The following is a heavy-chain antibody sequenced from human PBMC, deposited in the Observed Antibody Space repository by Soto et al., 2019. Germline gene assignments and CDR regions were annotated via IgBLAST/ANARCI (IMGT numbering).Heavy chain of an antibody. CDR1: GGSISSSSYY. V-gene: IGHV4-39*01. CDR2: IYYSGST. J-gene: IGHJ5*02. Sequence: SESLSLTCTVSGGSISSSSYYWGWIRQPPGKGLEWIGSIYYSGSTYYNPSLKSRVTISVDTSKNQFSLKLSSVTAADTAVYYCARPGGYYYDSSGYRQPLHWFDPWGQGTLVTVSS. CDR3: ARPGGYYYDSSGYRQPLHWFDP. D-gene: IGHD3-22*01.